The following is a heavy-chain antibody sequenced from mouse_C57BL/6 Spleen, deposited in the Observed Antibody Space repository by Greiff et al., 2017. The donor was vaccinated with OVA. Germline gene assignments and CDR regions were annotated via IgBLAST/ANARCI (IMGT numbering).Heavy chain of an antibody. Sequence: EVQLQQSGPELVKPGASVKISCKASGYTFTDYYMNWVKQSHGKSLEWIGDLNPNNGGTSYNQKFKGKATLTVDKSSSTADMELRSLTSEDSAVYYCARRTAQAPSFAYWGQGTLVTVSA. CDR3: ARRTAQAPSFAY. V-gene: IGHV1-26*01. D-gene: IGHD3-2*02. J-gene: IGHJ3*01. CDR1: GYTFTDYY. CDR2: LNPNNGGT.